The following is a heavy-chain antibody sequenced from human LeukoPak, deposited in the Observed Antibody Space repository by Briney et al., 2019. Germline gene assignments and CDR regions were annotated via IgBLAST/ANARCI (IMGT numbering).Heavy chain of an antibody. CDR1: GGTISSSSYY. V-gene: IGHV4-39*01. Sequence: PSETLSLTCTVSGGTISSSSYYWGWIRQPPGKGLEWIGAIYYSGSTYYNPSLKSRVTISVDRSKNPFSLKLCSVTAADTAAYYCARAPYYDHYMDVWGKGATVTTSS. J-gene: IGHJ6*03. CDR2: IYYSGST. CDR3: ARAPYYDHYMDV.